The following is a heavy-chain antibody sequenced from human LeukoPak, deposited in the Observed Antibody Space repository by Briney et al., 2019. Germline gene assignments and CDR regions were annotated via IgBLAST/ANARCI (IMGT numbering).Heavy chain of an antibody. Sequence: LGASVKVSCKASGYTFTGYYMHWVRQAPGQGLEWMGWINPNSGGTNYAQKFQGRVTMTRDTSISTAYMELSRLRSDDTAVYYCARAGVLLWFGESPGPNDAFDIWGQGTMVTVSS. CDR2: INPNSGGT. J-gene: IGHJ3*02. CDR3: ARAGVLLWFGESPGPNDAFDI. D-gene: IGHD3-10*01. V-gene: IGHV1-2*03. CDR1: GYTFTGYY.